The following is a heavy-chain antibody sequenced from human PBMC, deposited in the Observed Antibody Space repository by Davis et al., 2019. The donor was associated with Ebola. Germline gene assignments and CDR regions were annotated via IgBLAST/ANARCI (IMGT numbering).Heavy chain of an antibody. D-gene: IGHD4-17*01. J-gene: IGHJ6*04. CDR2: ISGSGGST. CDR3: ARDRYAVDYGDLYYYYYGMDV. V-gene: IGHV3-23*01. CDR1: VITFSSYA. Sequence: PGGSLRLSCTDSVITFSSYAMTWVRQAPGKGLEWVSAISGSGGSTYYADSVKGRFTISRDNSKNTLYLQMNSLRAEDTAVYYCARDRYAVDYGDLYYYYYGMDVWGKGTTVTVSS.